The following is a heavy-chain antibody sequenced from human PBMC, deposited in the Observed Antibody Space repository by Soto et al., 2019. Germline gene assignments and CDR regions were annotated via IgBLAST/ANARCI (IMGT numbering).Heavy chain of an antibody. CDR3: ARASGSDILTGYPFDY. D-gene: IGHD3-9*01. V-gene: IGHV4-30-4*01. CDR1: GGSISSYY. Sequence: SETLSLTCTVSGGSISSYYWSWIRQPPGKGLEWIGYIYYSGSTYYNPSLKSRVTISVDTSRNQFSLKLSSVTAADTAAYYCARASGSDILTGYPFDYWGQGTLVTVSS. CDR2: IYYSGST. J-gene: IGHJ4*02.